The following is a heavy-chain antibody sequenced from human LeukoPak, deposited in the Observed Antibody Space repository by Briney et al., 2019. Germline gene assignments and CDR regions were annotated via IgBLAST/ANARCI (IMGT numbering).Heavy chain of an antibody. J-gene: IGHJ4*02. Sequence: GSLPPSSAASGFTFISYWMYWVRQAPGKGLVWVSRINSDGKTTNYADSVKGRFTFSRDNAKNTLYLQMNSLRAEDTAVYYCTRDITLTRGGPSDYWGQGTLFTVSA. V-gene: IGHV3-74*01. CDR3: TRDITLTRGGPSDY. CDR1: GFTFISYW. D-gene: IGHD3-10*01. CDR2: INSDGKTT.